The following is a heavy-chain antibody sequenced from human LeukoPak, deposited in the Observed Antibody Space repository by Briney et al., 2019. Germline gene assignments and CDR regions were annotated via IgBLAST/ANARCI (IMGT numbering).Heavy chain of an antibody. D-gene: IGHD1-26*01. V-gene: IGHV4-38-2*02. CDR1: GYSISSGYY. Sequence: PSETLSLTCTVSGYSISSGYYWGWIRQPPGKGLEWIGSIYHSGSTYYNPSLKSRVTISVDTSKNQFSLRLSSVTAADTAVYYCARDLGESGSGSYYALGIFDYWGQGTLVTVSS. CDR3: ARDLGESGSGSYYALGIFDY. J-gene: IGHJ4*02. CDR2: IYHSGST.